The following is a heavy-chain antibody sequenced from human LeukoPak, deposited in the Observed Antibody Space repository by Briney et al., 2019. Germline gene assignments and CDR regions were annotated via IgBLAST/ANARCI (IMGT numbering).Heavy chain of an antibody. Sequence: GGSLRLSCAASGFIFSIYGMHWVRLAPGKGLEWVAVIWYDGSNKYYADSVKGRFTISRDNSKNTLYLQMNSLRAEDTAVYYCAKDDRRYYYDSSGYYYDYWGQGTLVTVSS. CDR1: GFIFSIYG. D-gene: IGHD3-22*01. CDR2: IWYDGSNK. J-gene: IGHJ4*02. V-gene: IGHV3-33*06. CDR3: AKDDRRYYYDSSGYYYDY.